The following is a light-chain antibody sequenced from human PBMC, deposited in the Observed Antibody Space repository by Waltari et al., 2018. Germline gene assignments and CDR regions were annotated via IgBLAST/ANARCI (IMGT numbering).Light chain of an antibody. CDR3: CSFAGSYTFVV. V-gene: IGLV2-11*01. Sequence: QSALTQPRSVSGPPGQSVTMSCIGTSRTVGAYNFVPWYQQHPGKATKLMIYDVSERPSGVPDRFSGSKSGNTASLTISGLQAEDEADYYCCSFAGSYTFVVFGGGTKLTVL. CDR2: DVS. CDR1: SRTVGAYNF. J-gene: IGLJ2*01.